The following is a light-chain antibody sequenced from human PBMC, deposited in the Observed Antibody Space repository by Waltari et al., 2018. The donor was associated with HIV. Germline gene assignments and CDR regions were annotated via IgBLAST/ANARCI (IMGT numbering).Light chain of an antibody. J-gene: IGLJ3*02. CDR2: GDS. V-gene: IGLV1-40*01. Sequence: SVLTQPPSVSGAPGQWLTLSCPGNNSNIRAGYDVHWYRQFPGSAPELVVYGDSIRPSGVPDRFSGSKSGVSASLDISGLQTEDEADYYCQSYDNNLSGLWVFGGGTKLTVL. CDR1: NSNIRAGYD. CDR3: QSYDNNLSGLWV.